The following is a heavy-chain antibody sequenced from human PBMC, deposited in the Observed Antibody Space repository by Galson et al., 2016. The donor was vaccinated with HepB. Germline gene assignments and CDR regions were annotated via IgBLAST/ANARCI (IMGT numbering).Heavy chain of an antibody. J-gene: IGHJ3*01. CDR3: ARERCTNARCSGGHALDV. CDR1: GYTFIHYY. D-gene: IGHD2-8*01. CDR2: INPSGGST. Sequence: SVKVSCKASGYTFIHYYMHWVRQAPGQGLEWVGIINPSGGSTSYAQKVQDRVTMTTDTSTSTVYMELRGLRVEDTAVYYCARERCTNARCSGGHALDVWGQGTMVTVSS. V-gene: IGHV1-46*01.